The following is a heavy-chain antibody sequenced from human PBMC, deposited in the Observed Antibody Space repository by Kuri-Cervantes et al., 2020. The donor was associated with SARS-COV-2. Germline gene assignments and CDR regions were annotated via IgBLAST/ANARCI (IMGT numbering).Heavy chain of an antibody. CDR3: ARAPRFGELSFDY. Sequence: GESLKISCAASGFTFSSYWMSWVRQAPGKGLEWVANIKQDGSEKYYVDSVKGRFTISRDNAKNSLYLQMNSLRAEDTAVYYCARAPRFGELSFDYWGQGTLVTVSS. D-gene: IGHD3-10*01. J-gene: IGHJ4*02. V-gene: IGHV3-7*01. CDR2: IKQDGSEK. CDR1: GFTFSSYW.